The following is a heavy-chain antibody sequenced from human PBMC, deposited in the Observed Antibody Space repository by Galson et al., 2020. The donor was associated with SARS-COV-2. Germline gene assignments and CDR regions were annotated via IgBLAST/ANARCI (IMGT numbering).Heavy chain of an antibody. CDR1: GGSITTVGHS. V-gene: IGHV4-39*07. J-gene: IGHJ4*02. CDR2: IYYSGSA. Sequence: SETLSLTCTVSGGSITTVGHSWGWVRQPPGEGLECIANIYYSGSAYYNPSLKSRVSISVDTSRKQLSLRLTYVTAADTAVYYCARDGSTIDYFDYWGQGIQVTVSS. D-gene: IGHD1-1*01. CDR3: ARDGSTIDYFDY.